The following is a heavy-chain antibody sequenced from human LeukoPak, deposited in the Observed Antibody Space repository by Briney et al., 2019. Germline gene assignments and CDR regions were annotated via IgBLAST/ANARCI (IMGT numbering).Heavy chain of an antibody. Sequence: ASVTVSCKASGYTFTGDYMHWVRQAPGQGLEWMGWINPNSGGTNYAQKFQGRVTMTRDTSISTAYMELSRLRSDDTAVYYCARVPPPPDYDSSGYYGPLYYYGMDVWGQGTTVTVSS. CDR3: ARVPPPPDYDSSGYYGPLYYYGMDV. D-gene: IGHD3-22*01. J-gene: IGHJ6*02. V-gene: IGHV1-2*02. CDR2: INPNSGGT. CDR1: GYTFTGDY.